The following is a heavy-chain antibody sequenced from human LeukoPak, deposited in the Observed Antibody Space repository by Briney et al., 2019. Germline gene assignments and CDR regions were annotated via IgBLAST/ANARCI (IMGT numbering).Heavy chain of an antibody. Sequence: GGSLRLSCAASGFTFSSYAMSWVRQAPGEGREWVSAISGGGGSTYYADSVKGRFTISRDNSKNTLYLQMNSLRAEDTAVYYCAKDHYDSSGYYWDYWGQGTLVTVSS. J-gene: IGHJ4*02. CDR3: AKDHYDSSGYYWDY. CDR1: GFTFSSYA. CDR2: ISGGGGST. V-gene: IGHV3-23*01. D-gene: IGHD3-22*01.